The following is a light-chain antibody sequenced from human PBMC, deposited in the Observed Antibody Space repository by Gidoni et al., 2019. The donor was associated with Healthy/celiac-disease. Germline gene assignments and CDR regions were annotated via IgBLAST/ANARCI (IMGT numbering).Light chain of an antibody. CDR3: HQYYSYPRELT. CDR1: QGNSRD. V-gene: IGKV1-8*01. CDR2: AAS. J-gene: IGKJ4*01. Sequence: ANRMTESPSSLSASTGDRVTITCRASQGNSRDLAWYQQKPGQAPKLLIYAASTLQSGVPSRFSGSGTGTDFTLTISCLQSEDFATYYCHQYYSYPRELTFGGGTKVEIK.